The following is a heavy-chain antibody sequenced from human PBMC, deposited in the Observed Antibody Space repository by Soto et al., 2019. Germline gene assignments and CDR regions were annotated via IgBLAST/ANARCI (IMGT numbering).Heavy chain of an antibody. Sequence: EVQLLESGGGLVQPGGSLRLSCAASGFTFSSYAMSWVRQAPGKGLEWVSAISGSGGSTYYADSVKGRFTISRDNSKNTLYLQMNSLRAEDTAVYYCAKVLVYYYDSSGYYFDYWGQGTLVTVSS. CDR1: GFTFSSYA. J-gene: IGHJ4*02. V-gene: IGHV3-23*01. D-gene: IGHD3-22*01. CDR3: AKVLVYYYDSSGYYFDY. CDR2: ISGSGGST.